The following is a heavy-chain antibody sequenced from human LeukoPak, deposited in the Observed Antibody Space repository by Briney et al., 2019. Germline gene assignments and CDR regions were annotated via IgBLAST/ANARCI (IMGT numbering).Heavy chain of an antibody. CDR3: ARMYYDFWSGIRGDYYYYMDV. D-gene: IGHD3-3*01. J-gene: IGHJ6*03. V-gene: IGHV3-64*01. Sequence: PGGSPRLSCAASGFTFSSYAMHWVRQAPGKGLEYVSAISSNGGSTYYANSVKGRFTISRDNSKNTLYLQMGSLRAEDMAVYYCARMYYDFWSGIRGDYYYYMDVWGKGTTVTVSS. CDR2: ISSNGGST. CDR1: GFTFSSYA.